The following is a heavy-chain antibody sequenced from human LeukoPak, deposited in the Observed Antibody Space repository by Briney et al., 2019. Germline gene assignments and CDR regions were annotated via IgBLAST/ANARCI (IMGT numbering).Heavy chain of an antibody. CDR3: AGGKYFYDDPASLNRASRTALDL. V-gene: IGHV4-59*11. J-gene: IGHJ3*01. Sequence: SETLSLTCSVSGDSTAGRYWSWIRQSPGKGLEWLGLVYKSGDVNYHPSFRSRLSVSLDRSKTQVSLRLRSVTAADTAVYYCAGGKYFYDDPASLNRASRTALDLWARGTMVIVSS. CDR2: VYKSGDV. CDR1: GDSTAGRY. D-gene: IGHD3-16*01.